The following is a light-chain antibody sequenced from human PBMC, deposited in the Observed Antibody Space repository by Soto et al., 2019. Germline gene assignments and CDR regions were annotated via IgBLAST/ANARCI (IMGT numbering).Light chain of an antibody. CDR3: QQRKNWPRFT. J-gene: IGKJ3*01. V-gene: IGKV3-11*01. CDR1: QSVGSS. Sequence: VLTQSPATLSLSPGERATLSCRASQSVGSSLAWYQQKPGQAPRLLIYDAYNRATAIPARFSGSGSGTDFTLTISSLEPEDFAVYYCQQRKNWPRFTFGPGTKVDIK. CDR2: DAY.